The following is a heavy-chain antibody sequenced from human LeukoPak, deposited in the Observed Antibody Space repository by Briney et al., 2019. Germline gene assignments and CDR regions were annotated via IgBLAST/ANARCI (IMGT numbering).Heavy chain of an antibody. V-gene: IGHV1-46*01. Sequence: ASVKVSCKASGYTFTSYYMHWVRQAPGQGLEWKGIINPSGGSTSYAQKFQGRVTMTRDTSTSTVYMELSSLRSEDTAAYYCARGYCSSTSCYGYWFDPWGQGTLVTVSS. CDR3: ARGYCSSTSCYGYWFDP. J-gene: IGHJ5*02. CDR1: GYTFTSYY. D-gene: IGHD2-2*01. CDR2: INPSGGST.